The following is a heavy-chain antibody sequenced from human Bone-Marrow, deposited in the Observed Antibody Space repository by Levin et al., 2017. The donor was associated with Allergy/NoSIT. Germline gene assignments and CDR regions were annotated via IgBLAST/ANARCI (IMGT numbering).Heavy chain of an antibody. V-gene: IGHV4-30-4*01. CDR2: IYYSGST. D-gene: IGHD6-6*01. CDR3: AREFYSNSADS. J-gene: IGHJ4*02. CDR1: GGSISSGDYY. Sequence: ASQTLSLTCTVSGGSISSGDYYWNWIRQPPGKGLEWIGYIYYSGSTSYNPSLESRVTISDDTSKNQFSLKLNSVTAADTAVYYCAREFYSNSADSWGPGALVIVSS.